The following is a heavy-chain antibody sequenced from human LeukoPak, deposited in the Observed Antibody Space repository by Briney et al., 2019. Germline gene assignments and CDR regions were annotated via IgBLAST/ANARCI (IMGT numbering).Heavy chain of an antibody. V-gene: IGHV4-59*01. CDR1: GGSISSYY. J-gene: IGHJ3*02. D-gene: IGHD3-16*01. CDR3: ARVGEGAFDI. Sequence: SETLSLTCTVSGGSISSYYWSWIRQPPGKRLEWIGYIYYSGNTNYNPSLRSRITISIDTSKNQFSLRMSSVTAADTAVYYCARVGEGAFDIWGQGTLVTVSS. CDR2: IYYSGNT.